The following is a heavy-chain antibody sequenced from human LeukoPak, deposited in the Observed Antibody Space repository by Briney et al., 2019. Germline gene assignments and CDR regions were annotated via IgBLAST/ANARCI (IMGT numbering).Heavy chain of an antibody. Sequence: SETLSLTCIFSGGSISSSSYYWGWIRQPPGKGLEWFGSIYYSGSTYYNPSLKSRVTISVDTSKNQFFLKLSSVTAADTAVYYCARDGGCSGGSCYLIYWYFDLWGRGTLVTVSS. J-gene: IGHJ2*01. CDR1: GGSISSSSYY. CDR2: IYYSGST. CDR3: ARDGGCSGGSCYLIYWYFDL. V-gene: IGHV4-39*02. D-gene: IGHD2-15*01.